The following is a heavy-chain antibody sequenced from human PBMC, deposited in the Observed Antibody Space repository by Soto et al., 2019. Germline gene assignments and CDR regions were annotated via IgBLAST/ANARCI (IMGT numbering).Heavy chain of an antibody. CDR3: ASDRVTTSCGVVIRNGMDV. CDR2: INPNSGGP. CDR1: GYTFTGYY. Sequence: ASVQDSCMGSGYTFTGYYMHWVRPAPGPGLAWMGWINPNSGGPNYAQKFQGWVTMTRDTSISTAYMELSRLGSDDTAVYYCASDRVTTSCGVVIRNGMDVRGQGTAAPV. J-gene: IGHJ6*01. V-gene: IGHV1-2*04. D-gene: IGHD3-3*01.